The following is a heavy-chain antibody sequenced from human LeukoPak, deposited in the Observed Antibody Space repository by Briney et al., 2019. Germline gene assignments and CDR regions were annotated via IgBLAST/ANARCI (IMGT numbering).Heavy chain of an antibody. D-gene: IGHD6-13*01. CDR3: ARAPLAAAGPFDY. CDR1: GYSFSSYW. J-gene: IGHJ4*02. V-gene: IGHV5-51*01. CDR2: IYPGDSDT. Sequence: GESLKISCKGSGYSFSSYWIGWVRQMPGKGLEWMGIIYPGDSDTRYSPSFQGQVTISADKSISTAYLQWSSLKASDTAMYYCARAPLAAAGPFDYWGQGTLVTVSS.